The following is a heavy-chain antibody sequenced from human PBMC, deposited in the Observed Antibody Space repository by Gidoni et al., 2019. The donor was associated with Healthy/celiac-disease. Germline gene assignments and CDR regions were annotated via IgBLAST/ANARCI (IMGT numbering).Heavy chain of an antibody. J-gene: IGHJ4*02. CDR1: GFTFGDDA. CDR2: IRSKDYGGKT. V-gene: IGHV3-49*04. Sequence: ELQLLESGGGLVQPGRFLCLSCTSSGFTFGDDAMSWVRQAPGQGLVWVGFIRSKDYGGKTEYAASVKGRFTISRDDSKSIAYLQMNSLKTEDTAVYYCTRSGPRDYWGQGTLVTVSS. CDR3: TRSGPRDY.